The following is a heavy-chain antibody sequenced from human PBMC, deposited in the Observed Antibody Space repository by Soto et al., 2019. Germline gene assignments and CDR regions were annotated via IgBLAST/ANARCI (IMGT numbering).Heavy chain of an antibody. V-gene: IGHV1-69*12. CDR2: FIPIFSTP. CDR1: GGTFGSYA. Sequence: QVQLVQPGAEVKKPGSSVKVSCKTSGGTFGSYAISWQRQAPGHGLEWKGGFIPIFSTPNYAQKFQGRVTITASESRSPAYLRFSRLRSEDTVVYYCARPIQYSFDSSDQSTWFHPWVQGSLVTVSS. J-gene: IGHJ5*02. D-gene: IGHD3-22*01. CDR3: ARPIQYSFDSSDQSTWFHP.